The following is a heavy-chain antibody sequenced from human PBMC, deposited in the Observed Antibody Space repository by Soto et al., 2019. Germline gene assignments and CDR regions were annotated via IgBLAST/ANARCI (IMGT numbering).Heavy chain of an antibody. V-gene: IGHV1-3*01. CDR1: GYTFIDYA. CDR2: INVGSGNA. J-gene: IGHJ4*02. D-gene: IGHD6-19*01. Sequence: VLLVQSGAEVKTPGASVRVSCKASGYTFIDYAMQWVRQAPGQRLEWVGWINVGSGNAKYSQKFQGRVTITRDTSATTVYMELTSLRSEDTAVYYCAREWLGRNWGQGTLVTVSA. CDR3: AREWLGRN.